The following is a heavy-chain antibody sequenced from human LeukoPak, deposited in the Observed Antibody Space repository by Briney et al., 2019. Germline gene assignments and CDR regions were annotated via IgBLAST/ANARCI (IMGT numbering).Heavy chain of an antibody. Sequence: PGGSLRLSCAASGFTFSSYAMHWVRQAPGKGLEWVAVISYDGSNKYYADSVKGRFTISRDNSKNTLYLQMNSLRAEDTAVYYCARGSSSSSSAYYYYYYMDVWGKGTTVTVSS. J-gene: IGHJ6*03. CDR1: GFTFSSYA. CDR3: ARGSSSSSSAYYYYYYMDV. D-gene: IGHD6-6*01. CDR2: ISYDGSNK. V-gene: IGHV3-30-3*01.